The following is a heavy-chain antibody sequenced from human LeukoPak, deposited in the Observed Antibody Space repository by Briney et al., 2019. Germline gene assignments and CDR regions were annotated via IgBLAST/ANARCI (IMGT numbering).Heavy chain of an antibody. Sequence: SETLSLTCAVYGGSFSGYYWSWIRQPPGKGLEWIGEINHSGSTNYNPSLKSRVTISVDTSKNQFSLKLSSVTAADTAVYYCAVLGYYDSSGYYYDEDYWGQGTLVTVSS. CDR3: AVLGYYDSSGYYYDEDY. V-gene: IGHV4-34*01. CDR2: INHSGST. D-gene: IGHD3-22*01. CDR1: GGSFSGYY. J-gene: IGHJ4*02.